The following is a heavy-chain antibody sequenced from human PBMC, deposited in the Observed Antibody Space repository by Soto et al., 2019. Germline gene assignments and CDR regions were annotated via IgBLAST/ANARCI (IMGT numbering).Heavy chain of an antibody. CDR3: ARGPVGGGNSPPYYYYGMDV. J-gene: IGHJ6*02. V-gene: IGHV4-34*01. CDR1: GGSFNGYY. Sequence: KPSETLSLTRAVYGGSFNGYYWSWIRQPPGKGLEWIGEITHSGSTNYNPSLKSRVTISVDTSKNQFSLKLGSVTAADTAVYYCARGPVGGGNSPPYYYYGMDVWGQGTTVTVSS. D-gene: IGHD2-21*02. CDR2: ITHSGST.